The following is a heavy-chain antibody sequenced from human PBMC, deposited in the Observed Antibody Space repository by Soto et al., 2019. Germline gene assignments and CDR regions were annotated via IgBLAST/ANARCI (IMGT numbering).Heavy chain of an antibody. J-gene: IGHJ6*02. D-gene: IGHD1-20*01. CDR3: AREAYNWNDGYYYGMDV. CDR1: GGSISGYY. CDR2: IYYSGST. Sequence: SETLSLTCTVSGGSISGYYWSWIRQPPGKGLEWIGYIYYSGSTNYNPSLKSRVTISVDTSKNQFSLELSSVTAADTAVYYCAREAYNWNDGYYYGMDVWGQGTTVTVS. V-gene: IGHV4-59*01.